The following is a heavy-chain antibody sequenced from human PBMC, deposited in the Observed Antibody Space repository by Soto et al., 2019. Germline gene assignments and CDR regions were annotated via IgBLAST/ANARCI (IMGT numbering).Heavy chain of an antibody. D-gene: IGHD5-12*01. V-gene: IGHV4-34*01. Sequence: QVQLQQWGAGLLKPSETLSLNCAVTGGSLSGYYWSWIRQPPGKGLEWIGEVKDGGHTNYSPSRRGRGPVSSDTSSTQSSLGPISVTAADTGVHCCAPGQGGAVATHWAQGRRVTVFS. CDR3: APGQGGAVATH. CDR1: GGSLSGYY. CDR2: VKDGGHT. J-gene: IGHJ4*02.